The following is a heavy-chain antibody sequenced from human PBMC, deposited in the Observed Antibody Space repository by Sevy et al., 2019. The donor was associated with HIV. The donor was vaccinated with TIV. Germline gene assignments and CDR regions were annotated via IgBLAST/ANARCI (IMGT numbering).Heavy chain of an antibody. V-gene: IGHV3-30*04. CDR1: GFTFSTHA. CDR3: AREGGHTTAWSPGNY. Sequence: GGSLRLSCAASGFTFSTHALHWVRQAPVKGLEWVALISYDGRLKYYADSVKGRFTISRDDAKNTLYLQMNSLRAEDTAVYYCAREGGHTTAWSPGNYWGQGTLVTVSS. J-gene: IGHJ4*02. D-gene: IGHD6-19*01. CDR2: ISYDGRLK.